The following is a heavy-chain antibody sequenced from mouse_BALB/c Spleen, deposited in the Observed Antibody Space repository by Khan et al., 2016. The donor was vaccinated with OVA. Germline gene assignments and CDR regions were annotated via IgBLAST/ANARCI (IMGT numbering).Heavy chain of an antibody. J-gene: IGHJ3*01. Sequence: QLEESGPGLVKPSQSLSLTCTVTGYSITSDYAWNWIRQFPGNKLEWMGYISYSGRTSYNPSLKSRISVTRDTSKNQFFLQSNSVTTEDTATYYCAMGRTYWGQGTLVTVSA. D-gene: IGHD4-1*01. CDR3: AMGRTY. CDR1: GYSITSDYA. CDR2: ISYSGRT. V-gene: IGHV3-2*02.